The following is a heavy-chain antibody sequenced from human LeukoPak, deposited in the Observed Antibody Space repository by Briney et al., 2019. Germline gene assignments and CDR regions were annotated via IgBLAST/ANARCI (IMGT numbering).Heavy chain of an antibody. CDR2: ISAYNGST. Sequence: ASVKVSCKASGYTFTSYGISWVRQAPGQGLEWMGWISAYNGSTNYAQKLQGRVTMTTDTSTSTAYMELRSLRSDDTAVYYCAGPTVTGNYYGMDVWGQGTTVTVSS. J-gene: IGHJ6*02. V-gene: IGHV1-18*01. D-gene: IGHD4-17*01. CDR3: AGPTVTGNYYGMDV. CDR1: GYTFTSYG.